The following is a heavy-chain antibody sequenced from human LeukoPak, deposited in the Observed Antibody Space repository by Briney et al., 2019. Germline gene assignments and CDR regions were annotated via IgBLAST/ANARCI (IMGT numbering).Heavy chain of an antibody. Sequence: GGSLRLSCAAAGFTFSSYGTHWVRQAPGKGLEWEAVIWYDGSNKYYADSVKGRFTISRDNSKNTLYLQMNSLRAEDTAVYYCARFGTRCSSTSCYRNDAFDIWGQGTMVTVSS. D-gene: IGHD2-2*01. CDR1: GFTFSSYG. J-gene: IGHJ3*02. CDR3: ARFGTRCSSTSCYRNDAFDI. V-gene: IGHV3-33*01. CDR2: IWYDGSNK.